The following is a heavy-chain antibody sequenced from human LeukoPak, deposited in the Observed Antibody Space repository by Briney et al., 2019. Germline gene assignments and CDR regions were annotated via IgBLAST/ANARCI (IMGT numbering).Heavy chain of an antibody. V-gene: IGHV3-23*01. CDR1: GFTFTSYS. Sequence: PGGSLRLSCAASGFTFTSYSMNWVRQAPGKGLEWVSTISGGGGSTYYADSVKGRFTISRDNSKNTLYLQVNSLRAEDTAVYYCAKSPPDILTGYYPDWFDPWGQGTLVTVSS. J-gene: IGHJ5*02. D-gene: IGHD3-9*01. CDR3: AKSPPDILTGYYPDWFDP. CDR2: ISGGGGST.